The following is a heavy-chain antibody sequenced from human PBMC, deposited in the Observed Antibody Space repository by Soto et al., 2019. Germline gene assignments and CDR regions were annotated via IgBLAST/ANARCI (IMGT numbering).Heavy chain of an antibody. D-gene: IGHD3-10*01. CDR1: GFTFSSYA. Sequence: GGSLRLSCAASGFTFSSYAMSWVRQAPGKGLEWVSAISGSGGSTYYADSVKGRFTISRDNSKNTLYLQMNSLRAEDTAVYYCAKAPTYYGSGSYNDYWGQGTLVTVSS. CDR2: ISGSGGST. J-gene: IGHJ4*02. CDR3: AKAPTYYGSGSYNDY. V-gene: IGHV3-23*01.